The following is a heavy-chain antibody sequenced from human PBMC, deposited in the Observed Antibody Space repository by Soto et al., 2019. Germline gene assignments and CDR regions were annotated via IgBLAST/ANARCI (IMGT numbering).Heavy chain of an antibody. Sequence: QVQLVQSGAEVKKPGASVKVSCKASGYTFTSYGISWVRQAPGQGLEWMGWISAYNGNTNYAQKLQGRVTMTTDTSTSTAYMGLRSLRSDDTAVYYCARGVITTPLYYYYGMDVWGQGTTVTVSS. CDR2: ISAYNGNT. CDR1: GYTFTSYG. CDR3: ARGVITTPLYYYYGMDV. J-gene: IGHJ6*02. D-gene: IGHD3-10*01. V-gene: IGHV1-18*01.